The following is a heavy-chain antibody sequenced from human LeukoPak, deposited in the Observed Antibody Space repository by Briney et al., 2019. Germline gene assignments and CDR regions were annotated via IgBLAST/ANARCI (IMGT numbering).Heavy chain of an antibody. CDR1: GFTFSSYS. V-gene: IGHV3-21*01. CDR2: ISSSSSYI. J-gene: IGHJ4*02. CDR3: AREEYSSGPGTSDY. Sequence: GGSLRLSCAASGFTFSSYSMNWVRQAPGEGLEWVSSISSSSSYIYYADSVKGRFTISRDNAKNSLYLQMNSLRAEDTAVYYCAREEYSSGPGTSDYWGQGTLVTVSS. D-gene: IGHD6-19*01.